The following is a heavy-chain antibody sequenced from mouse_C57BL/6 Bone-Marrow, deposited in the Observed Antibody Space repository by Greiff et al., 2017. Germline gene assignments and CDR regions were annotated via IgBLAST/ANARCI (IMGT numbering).Heavy chain of an antibody. CDR3: ARVGYFDY. J-gene: IGHJ2*01. V-gene: IGHV1-59*01. Sequence: QVQLQQPGAELVRPGTSVKLSCKASGYTFPSYWMHWVKQRPGQGLEWIGVIDPSDSYTNYNQKFKGKATLTVDTSSSTAYMQLSSLTSEDSAVYYCARVGYFDYWGQGTTLTVSS. CDR2: IDPSDSYT. CDR1: GYTFPSYW.